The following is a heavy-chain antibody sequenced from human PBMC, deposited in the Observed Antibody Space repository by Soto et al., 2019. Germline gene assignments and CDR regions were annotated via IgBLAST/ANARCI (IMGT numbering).Heavy chain of an antibody. CDR1: GFTFTNYW. J-gene: IGHJ4*02. Sequence: GGSLRLSCAASGFTFTNYWLTWVRQAPGKGPEWVASVKPDENEKYYVDSVKGRFTISRDNARNSLYLQMDSLRAEDTAVYYCARAYDFATYWGQGTLVTVSS. V-gene: IGHV3-7*04. D-gene: IGHD2-21*01. CDR2: VKPDENEK. CDR3: ARAYDFATY.